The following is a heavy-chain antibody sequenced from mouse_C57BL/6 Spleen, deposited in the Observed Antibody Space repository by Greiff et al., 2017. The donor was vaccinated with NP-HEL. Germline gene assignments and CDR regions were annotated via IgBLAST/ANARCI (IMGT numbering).Heavy chain of an antibody. CDR3: ARAYYSKNYAMDY. CDR2: IHPNSGST. D-gene: IGHD2-5*01. Sequence: VQLQQPGAELVKPGASVKLSCKASGYTFTSYWMHWVKQRPGQGLEWIGMIHPNSGSTNYNEKFKSKATLTVDKSSSTAYMQLSSLTSEDSAVYYCARAYYSKNYAMDYWGQGTSVTVSS. J-gene: IGHJ4*01. CDR1: GYTFTSYW. V-gene: IGHV1-64*01.